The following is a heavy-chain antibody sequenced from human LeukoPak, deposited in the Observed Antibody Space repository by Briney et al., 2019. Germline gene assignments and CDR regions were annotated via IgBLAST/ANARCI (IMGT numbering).Heavy chain of an antibody. CDR3: ARDWVTTGAFDI. Sequence: PGGSLRLSCAASGFTFSSYNMNWVRQAPGKGLEWVSSISSRSSYINYADSVKGRFTISRDNAKNTLYLQMDSLRAEDSAVYYCARDWVTTGAFDIWGQGTMVTVSS. D-gene: IGHD1-14*01. CDR2: ISSRSSYI. J-gene: IGHJ3*02. V-gene: IGHV3-21*01. CDR1: GFTFSSYN.